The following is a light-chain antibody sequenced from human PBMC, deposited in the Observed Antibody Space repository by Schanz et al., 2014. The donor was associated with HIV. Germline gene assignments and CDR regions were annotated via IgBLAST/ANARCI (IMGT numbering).Light chain of an antibody. Sequence: QSALTQPASVSGSPGQSITISCTGTSSDVGTYDYVSWYQQHPGKAPKLMIYDVTNRPSGVSNRFSGSKSGNTASLTISGLQAEDEADYYCSSYTNSSPWVFGGGTKLTV. CDR2: DVT. CDR3: SSYTNSSPWV. J-gene: IGLJ3*02. CDR1: SSDVGTYDY. V-gene: IGLV2-14*03.